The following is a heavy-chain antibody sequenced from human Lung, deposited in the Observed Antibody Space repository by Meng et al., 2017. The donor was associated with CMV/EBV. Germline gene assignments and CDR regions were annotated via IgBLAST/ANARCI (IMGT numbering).Heavy chain of an antibody. CDR2: INPKSGAT. Sequence: QVQLVQSEAEVKKPGASVKVSCKTSGYTFTGYYTHWVRQAPGQGLEWMGRINPKSGATDYGQKFQGRVTLTRDTSINTAYMELNRLTSDDTAVYYCARFGEVIDYWGQGTLVTVSS. CDR3: ARFGEVIDY. D-gene: IGHD3-10*01. J-gene: IGHJ4*02. V-gene: IGHV1-2*06. CDR1: GYTFTGYY.